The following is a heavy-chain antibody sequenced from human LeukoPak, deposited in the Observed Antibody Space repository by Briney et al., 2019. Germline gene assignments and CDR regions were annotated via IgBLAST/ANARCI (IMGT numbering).Heavy chain of an antibody. Sequence: GGSLRPSCAASGFTFSSYALSWVRQAPGKGLEWVSAISGSGGSTYYADSVKGRFTISRDNSKNTLYLQMNSLRAEDTAVYYCAKDPYDFWSGYLIGFDYWGQGTLVTVSS. CDR1: GFTFSSYA. D-gene: IGHD3-3*01. CDR3: AKDPYDFWSGYLIGFDY. V-gene: IGHV3-23*01. CDR2: ISGSGGST. J-gene: IGHJ4*02.